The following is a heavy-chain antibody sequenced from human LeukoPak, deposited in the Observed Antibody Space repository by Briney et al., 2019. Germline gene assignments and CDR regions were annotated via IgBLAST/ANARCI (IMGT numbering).Heavy chain of an antibody. Sequence: GGSLRLSCAASGFTVSSNYMSWVRQAPGKGLEWVSVIYSGGSTYYADSVKGRFTISRDNSKNTLYLQMYSLRAKDTAVYYCAREMWGVAAFDIWGQGTMVTVSS. J-gene: IGHJ3*02. D-gene: IGHD2-15*01. CDR3: AREMWGVAAFDI. CDR2: IYSGGST. V-gene: IGHV3-66*01. CDR1: GFTVSSNY.